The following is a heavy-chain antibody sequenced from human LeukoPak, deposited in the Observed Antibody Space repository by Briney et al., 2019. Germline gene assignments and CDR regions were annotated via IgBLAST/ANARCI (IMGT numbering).Heavy chain of an antibody. J-gene: IGHJ4*02. Sequence: SETLSLTCAVSGGSISSGGYSWSWIRQPPGKGLEWIGYIYHSGSTYYNPSLKSRVTISVDRSKNQFSLKLSSVTAADTAVYYCARGDWSGGFSDYWGQGTLVTVSS. CDR2: IYHSGST. CDR3: ARGDWSGGFSDY. V-gene: IGHV4-30-2*01. D-gene: IGHD3/OR15-3a*01. CDR1: GGSISSGGYS.